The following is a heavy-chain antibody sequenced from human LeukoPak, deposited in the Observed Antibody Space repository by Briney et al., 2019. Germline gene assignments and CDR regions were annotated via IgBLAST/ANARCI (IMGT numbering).Heavy chain of an antibody. CDR1: GYTFTGYY. V-gene: IGHV1-2*02. Sequence: ASVKVSCKASGYTFTGYYIHWVRQAPGRGLEWMGWINPNSGGTNYAQRFQGRVTMTRDTSISTAYMELSRLRSDDTAVYYCARDWRSGYSYGYHHYWGQGTLVTVSS. J-gene: IGHJ4*02. CDR2: INPNSGGT. D-gene: IGHD5-18*01. CDR3: ARDWRSGYSYGYHHY.